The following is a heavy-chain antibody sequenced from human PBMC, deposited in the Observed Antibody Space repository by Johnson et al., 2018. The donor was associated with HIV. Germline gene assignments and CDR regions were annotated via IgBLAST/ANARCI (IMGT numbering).Heavy chain of an antibody. Sequence: MQLVESGGGLVQPGGSLRLSCATSGFTFSSYAMSWVRQAPGKGLEWVSVISGSGGTTYYADSVKGRFTISRDNSKNSLFLQMNSLRVEDTAVYYCSRSGGYPNAFDIWGQGTMVTVSS. D-gene: IGHD6-13*01. J-gene: IGHJ3*02. CDR1: GFTFSSYA. V-gene: IGHV3-23*04. CDR3: SRSGGYPNAFDI. CDR2: ISGSGGTT.